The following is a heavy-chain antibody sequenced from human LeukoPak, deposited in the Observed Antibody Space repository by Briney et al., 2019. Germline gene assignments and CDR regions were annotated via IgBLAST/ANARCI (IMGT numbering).Heavy chain of an antibody. V-gene: IGHV3-30-3*01. D-gene: IGHD4-17*01. CDR3: ARGGYGELDY. CDR2: ISYDGSNK. Sequence: QPGGSLRLSCAASGFTFSSYAMHWVRQAPGKGLEWVAVISYDGSNKYYADSVKGRFTISRDNSKNTLYLQMNSLRAEDTAVYYCARGGYGELDYWGHGTLVTVSS. CDR1: GFTFSSYA. J-gene: IGHJ4*01.